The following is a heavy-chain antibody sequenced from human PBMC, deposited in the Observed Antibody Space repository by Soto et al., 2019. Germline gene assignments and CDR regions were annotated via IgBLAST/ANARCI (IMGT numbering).Heavy chain of an antibody. CDR1: GFSFSDSV. V-gene: IGHV3-73*01. Sequence: EVQLVESGGGLVQPGGSLKLSCAASGFSFSDSVMHWVRQVSGKGLEWVGRITSTADTYATAYAASVKGRFTVSRDDSKNTAYLQMNNLKTEDTAVYYCTGSMSFAFDIWGQGTMVHVSS. J-gene: IGHJ3*02. CDR2: ITSTADTYAT. CDR3: TGSMSFAFDI.